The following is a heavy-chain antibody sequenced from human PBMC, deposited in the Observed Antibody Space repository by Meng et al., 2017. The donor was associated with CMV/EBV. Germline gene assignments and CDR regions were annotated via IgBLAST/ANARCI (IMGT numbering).Heavy chain of an antibody. CDR2: INPSGGST. Sequence: ASVKVSCKASGYTFSNYYIHLIRQAPGQGLEWMGIINPSGGSTSYAQKFQGRVTMTRDTSTSTVYMELSSLRSEDTAVYYCARQLARIAVADTDHDAFDIWGQGTMVTVSS. CDR3: ARQLARIAVADTDHDAFDI. V-gene: IGHV1-46*01. J-gene: IGHJ3*02. CDR1: GYTFSNYY. D-gene: IGHD6-19*01.